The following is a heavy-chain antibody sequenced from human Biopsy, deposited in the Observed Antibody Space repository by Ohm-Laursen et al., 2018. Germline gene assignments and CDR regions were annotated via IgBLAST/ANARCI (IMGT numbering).Heavy chain of an antibody. CDR1: GGSISRSSYN. CDR3: ARRPYGGTRYWYFDL. CDR2: MYFSGNT. Sequence: TLSLTCSVSGGSISRSSYNWGWIRLPPGNGLEWIGSMYFSGNTYYNPSLKSRVNITVDTSKNKFSLNLSSVTAADTAVYYCARRPYGGTRYWYFDLWGRGTLVTVSS. J-gene: IGHJ2*01. D-gene: IGHD4-23*01. V-gene: IGHV4-39*01.